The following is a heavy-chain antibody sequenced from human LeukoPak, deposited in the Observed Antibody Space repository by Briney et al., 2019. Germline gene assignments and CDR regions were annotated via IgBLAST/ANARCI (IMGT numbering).Heavy chain of an antibody. D-gene: IGHD3-3*01. CDR3: ARDRAWNYFDY. CDR2: MSNDGSRK. V-gene: IGHV3-30*03. CDR1: GFTFSRHG. J-gene: IGHJ4*02. Sequence: GGSLRLSCAPSGFTFSRHGMHWVRQAPGKGLEWVAIMSNDGSRKYYAHSVEGRFTISRDNSKNTLYLQMDSLRAEDTAVYYCARDRAWNYFDYWGQGTLVTVSS.